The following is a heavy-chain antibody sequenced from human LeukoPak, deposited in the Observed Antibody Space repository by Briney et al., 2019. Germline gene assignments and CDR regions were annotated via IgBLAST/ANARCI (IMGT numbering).Heavy chain of an antibody. CDR1: GGSISSGGYY. D-gene: IGHD2-15*01. CDR3: ARDRAGSGGGYCSGGSCYSSNWFDP. CDR2: IYYSGGT. Sequence: PSETLSLTCTVSGGSISSGGYYWSWIRQHPGKGLEWIGYIYYSGGTYYNPSLKSRVTISVDTSKNQFSLKLSSVTAADTAVYYCARDRAGSGGGYCSGGSCYSSNWFDPWGQGTLVTVSS. V-gene: IGHV4-31*03. J-gene: IGHJ5*02.